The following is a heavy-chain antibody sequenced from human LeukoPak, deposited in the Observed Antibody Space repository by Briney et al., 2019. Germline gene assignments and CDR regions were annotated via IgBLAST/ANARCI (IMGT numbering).Heavy chain of an antibody. V-gene: IGHV3-30*02. Sequence: PSETLSLTCTVSGGSISSYYWSWIRQPPGKGLEWVAFIRYDGSNKYYVDSVKGRFIISRDNSKNTLYLQMNSLRPEDTAVYYCAKIGYCSSASCLGDTFEIWGQGTMVTVSS. CDR1: GGSISSYY. CDR2: IRYDGSNK. D-gene: IGHD2-2*01. CDR3: AKIGYCSSASCLGDTFEI. J-gene: IGHJ3*02.